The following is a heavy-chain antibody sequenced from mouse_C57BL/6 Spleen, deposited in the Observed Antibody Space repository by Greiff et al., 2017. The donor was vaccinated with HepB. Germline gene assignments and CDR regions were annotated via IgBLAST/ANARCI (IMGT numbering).Heavy chain of an antibody. CDR2: ISYDGSN. CDR3: ASSYDYDWYFDV. V-gene: IGHV3-6*01. D-gene: IGHD2-4*01. CDR1: GYSITSGYY. J-gene: IGHJ1*03. Sequence: DVKLQESGPGLVKPSQSLSLTCSVTGYSITSGYYWNWIRQFPGNKLEWMGYISYDGSNNYNPSLKNRISITRDTSKNQFFLKLNSVTTEDTATYYCASSYDYDWYFDVWGTGTTVTVSS.